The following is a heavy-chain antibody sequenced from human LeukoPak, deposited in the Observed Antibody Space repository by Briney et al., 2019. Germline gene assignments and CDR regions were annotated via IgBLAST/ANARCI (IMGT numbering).Heavy chain of an antibody. CDR3: ARGSQRNYGMDV. Sequence: PSETLSLTCAVYGGSFSGYYWSWIRQPPGKGLEWIGEINHSGSTNYNPSLKSRVTISVDTSKNQFSLKLSFVTAADTAVYYCARGSQRNYGMDVWGQGTTVTVSS. J-gene: IGHJ6*02. CDR1: GGSFSGYY. D-gene: IGHD6-25*01. V-gene: IGHV4-34*01. CDR2: INHSGST.